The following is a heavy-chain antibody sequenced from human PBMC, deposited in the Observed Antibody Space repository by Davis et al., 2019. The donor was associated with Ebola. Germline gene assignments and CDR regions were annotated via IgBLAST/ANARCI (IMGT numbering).Heavy chain of an antibody. CDR1: GYTFNIYG. V-gene: IGHV1-8*02. CDR3: AREVKRATQGSFFDY. D-gene: IGHD3-16*02. CDR2: MNPNSGNT. J-gene: IGHJ4*02. Sequence: ASVKVSCKASGYTFNIYGIGWVRQAPGQGLEWMGWMNPNSGNTGYAQKFQGRVIMTRNTSINTAYMEVSSLTSEDSAMYYCAREVKRATQGSFFDYWGQGILVTVSS.